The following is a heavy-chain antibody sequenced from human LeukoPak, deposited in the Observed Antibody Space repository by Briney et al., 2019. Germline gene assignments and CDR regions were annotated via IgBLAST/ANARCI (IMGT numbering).Heavy chain of an antibody. D-gene: IGHD3-10*01. CDR1: GFTFSSYA. CDR3: AKGLGSGSYEDYYYGMDV. CDR2: ISGSGGST. Sequence: GGSLRLSCAASGFTFSSYAMSWVRQAPGKGLEWVSAISGSGGSTYYADSVKGRFTIARDNSKNTLYLQMNSLRAEATAVYYCAKGLGSGSYEDYYYGMDVWGQGTTVTVSS. J-gene: IGHJ6*02. V-gene: IGHV3-23*01.